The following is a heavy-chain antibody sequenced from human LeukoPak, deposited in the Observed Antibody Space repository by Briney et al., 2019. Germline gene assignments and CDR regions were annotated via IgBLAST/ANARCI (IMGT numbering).Heavy chain of an antibody. V-gene: IGHV3-48*03. Sequence: GGSLRLSCAASGFTFSSYEMNRVRQAPGKGLEWVSYISSSGSTIYYADSVKGRFTISRDNSKNTLYLQMNSLRAEDTAVYYCAKDRGIVVVSYFDYWGQGTLVTVSS. CDR3: AKDRGIVVVSYFDY. CDR2: ISSSGSTI. J-gene: IGHJ4*02. CDR1: GFTFSSYE. D-gene: IGHD3-22*01.